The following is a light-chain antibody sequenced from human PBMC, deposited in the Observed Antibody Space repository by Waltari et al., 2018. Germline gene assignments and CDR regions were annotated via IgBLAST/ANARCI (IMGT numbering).Light chain of an antibody. J-gene: IGKJ2*01. V-gene: IGKV3-20*01. Sequence: EIVLTQSPGTLSSSPGERATLSCRASQSVSSSYLAWYQQKSGQAPRLLIYGTSSRATGIPDRFSGSGSGTDFSLTISRLEPEDFAVYYCQQYGSSPYTFGQGTMLEIK. CDR3: QQYGSSPYT. CDR1: QSVSSSY. CDR2: GTS.